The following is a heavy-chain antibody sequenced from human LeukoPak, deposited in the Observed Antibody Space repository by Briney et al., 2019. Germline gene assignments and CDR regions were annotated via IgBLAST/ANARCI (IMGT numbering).Heavy chain of an antibody. CDR3: ASQLWSKSFNY. D-gene: IGHD5-18*01. V-gene: IGHV3-7*01. J-gene: IGHJ4*02. Sequence: GGSLRLSCAASGFTFSSYWMSWARQAPGKGLEWVANIKQDGSEKYYVDSVKGRFTISRDNAKNSLYLQMNSLRAEDTAVYYCASQLWSKSFNYWGQGTLVTVSS. CDR1: GFTFSSYW. CDR2: IKQDGSEK.